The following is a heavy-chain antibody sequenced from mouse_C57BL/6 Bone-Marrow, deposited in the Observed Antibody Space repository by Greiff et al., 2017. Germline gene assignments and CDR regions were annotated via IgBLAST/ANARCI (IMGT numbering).Heavy chain of an antibody. CDR2: LDPNSGGT. D-gene: IGHD1-1*01. V-gene: IGHV1-72*01. CDR1: GYTFTSYW. Sequence: QVQLQQPGAELVKPGASVTMSCKASGYTFTSYWMHWVKQRPGRGLEWIGRLDPNSGGTKYNEKFKSKATLTVDNPSSTAYKRRSILTYEDSAVYYCARPYYYGSSHYYAMDYWGQGTSVTVSS. CDR3: ARPYYYGSSHYYAMDY. J-gene: IGHJ4*01.